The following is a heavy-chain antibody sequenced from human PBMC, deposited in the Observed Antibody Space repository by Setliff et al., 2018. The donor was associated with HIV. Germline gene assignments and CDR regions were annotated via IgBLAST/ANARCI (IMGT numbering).Heavy chain of an antibody. CDR3: ARDNTAFDI. D-gene: IGHD2-2*02. V-gene: IGHV1-46*01. J-gene: IGHJ3*02. Sequence: RASVKVSCKASGYTFTSYDINWVRQAPGQGLEWMGMVYPSDGSTSYAQKFQGRVTMTRDTSTSTIYMELNSLTSEDTAVYYCARDNTAFDIWGQGTMVTVSS. CDR2: VYPSDGST. CDR1: GYTFTSYD.